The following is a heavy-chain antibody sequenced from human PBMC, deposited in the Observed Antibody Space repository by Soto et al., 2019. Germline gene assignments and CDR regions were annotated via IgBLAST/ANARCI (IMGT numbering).Heavy chain of an antibody. CDR1: GGTFSSYT. Sequence: SVKVSCKASGGTFSSYTISWVLQAPGQGLEWMGRIIPIHGIANYAQKLQGRVTITADTSTSTAYMELRSLRSDDTAVYYCARDRAARIAVFDYWGQGTLVTVSS. CDR3: ARDRAARIAVFDY. V-gene: IGHV1-69*04. CDR2: IIPIHGIA. J-gene: IGHJ4*02. D-gene: IGHD6-19*01.